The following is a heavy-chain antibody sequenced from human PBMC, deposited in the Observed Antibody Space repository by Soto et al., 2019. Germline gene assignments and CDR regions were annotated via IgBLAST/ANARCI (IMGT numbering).Heavy chain of an antibody. CDR3: ARVGAAAGPYYFDY. J-gene: IGHJ4*02. Sequence: ASVKVSCKASGYTFTNYAMHWVRQAPGQRLEWMGWINAGNGNTKYSQKFQGRVTITRDTSASTAYMELSSLISEDTAVYYCARVGAAAGPYYFDYGGQGTLVTVAS. CDR2: INAGNGNT. D-gene: IGHD6-13*01. V-gene: IGHV1-3*01. CDR1: GYTFTNYA.